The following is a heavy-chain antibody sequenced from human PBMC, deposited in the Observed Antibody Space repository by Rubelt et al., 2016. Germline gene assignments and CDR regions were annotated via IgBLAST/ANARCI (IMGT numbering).Heavy chain of an antibody. CDR3: PLVSCENAPADTSSVAVXCLAQDF. D-gene: IGHD6-25*01. CDR1: GFTFNSYW. CDR2: ASFDGSNT. V-gene: IGHV3-30*03. J-gene: IGHJ2*01. Sequence: VQLVESGGGLVRPGGSLRLSCAASGFTFNSYWMTWVRQAPGKGLEWVAVASFDGSNTFYADSEKGRFTISRDNFKNTLYLQVNSLRGSASAPTLFPLVSCENAPADTSSVAVXCLAQDF.